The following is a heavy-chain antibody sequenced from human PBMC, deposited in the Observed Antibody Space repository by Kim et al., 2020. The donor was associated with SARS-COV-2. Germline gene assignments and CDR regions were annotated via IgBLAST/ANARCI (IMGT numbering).Heavy chain of an antibody. CDR1: GGTFSSYA. Sequence: SVKVSCKASGGTFSSYAISWVRQAPGQGLEWMGRIIPILGIANYAQKFQGRVTITADKSTSTAYMELSSLRSEDTAVYYCARRSPSAPASYFDYWGQGTLVTVSS. J-gene: IGHJ4*02. D-gene: IGHD2-15*01. V-gene: IGHV1-69*04. CDR3: ARRSPSAPASYFDY. CDR2: IIPILGIA.